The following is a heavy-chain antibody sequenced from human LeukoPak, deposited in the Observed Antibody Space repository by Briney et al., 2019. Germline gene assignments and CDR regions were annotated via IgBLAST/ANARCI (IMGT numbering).Heavy chain of an antibody. CDR3: ARTVVPAAHFDY. CDR1: GFTFSSYA. CDR2: ISYDGSNK. D-gene: IGHD2-2*01. V-gene: IGHV3-30-3*01. Sequence: GGSLRLSCAASGFTFSSYAMHWVRQAPGKGLEWVAVISYDGSNKYYADSVKGRFTISRDSSKNTLYLQMNSLRAEDTAVHYCARTVVPAAHFDYWGQGTLVTVSS. J-gene: IGHJ4*02.